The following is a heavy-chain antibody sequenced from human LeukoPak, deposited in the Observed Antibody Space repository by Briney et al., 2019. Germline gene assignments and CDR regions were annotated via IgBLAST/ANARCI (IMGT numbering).Heavy chain of an antibody. J-gene: IGHJ4*02. CDR1: GASVSGSPYY. D-gene: IGHD3-10*01. Sequence: SETLSLTCTVSGASVSGSPYYWGWIRQPPGKGLEWIGSIYSSGSTYYNASLKSRVTISVDTSKNQFSLKLSSVTAADTAVYYCARTVRRGVIGYWGQGTLVTVSS. CDR2: IYSSGST. V-gene: IGHV4-39*07. CDR3: ARTVRRGVIGY.